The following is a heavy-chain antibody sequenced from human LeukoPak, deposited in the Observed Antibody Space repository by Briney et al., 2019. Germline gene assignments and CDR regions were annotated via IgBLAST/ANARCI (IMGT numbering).Heavy chain of an antibody. V-gene: IGHV4-61*08. Sequence: PSETLSLTCTVSGGSISSGGYYWSWIRQPPGKGLEWIGYIYYSGSTNYNPSLKSRVAISVDTSKNQFSLKLSSVTAADTAVYYCARGGVSSGILLSSGILFDYWGQGTLVTVSS. CDR3: ARGGVSSGILLSSGILFDY. D-gene: IGHD6-19*01. CDR1: GGSISSGGYY. J-gene: IGHJ4*02. CDR2: IYYSGST.